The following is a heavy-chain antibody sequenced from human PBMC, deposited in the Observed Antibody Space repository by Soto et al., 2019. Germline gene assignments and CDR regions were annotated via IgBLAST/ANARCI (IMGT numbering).Heavy chain of an antibody. V-gene: IGHV4-59*01. CDR2: IYYSGST. D-gene: IGHD3-3*01. Sequence: SETLSLTCTVSGASISSYYWSWIRQPPGKGLEWIGYIYYSGSTNYNPSLKSRVTISVDTSKNQFSLKLSSVTAADTAVYYCARSLVTYYDFWSGYQTFQYWGHETLVTVSS. CDR1: GASISSYY. J-gene: IGHJ1*01. CDR3: ARSLVTYYDFWSGYQTFQY.